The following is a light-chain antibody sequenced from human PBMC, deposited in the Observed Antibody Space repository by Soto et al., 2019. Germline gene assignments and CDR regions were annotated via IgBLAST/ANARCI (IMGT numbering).Light chain of an antibody. J-gene: IGKJ2*01. Sequence: EIVLTQSPGTLSLSPGERATLSCRASQSVSGSYLAWYQQKPGQAPRLLIYGASSRATGIPDRFSGSGSGTDFTLTISRLEPEDFAVYYCQQYGSSLYTFGQGTKLEFK. CDR3: QQYGSSLYT. CDR2: GAS. V-gene: IGKV3-20*01. CDR1: QSVSGSY.